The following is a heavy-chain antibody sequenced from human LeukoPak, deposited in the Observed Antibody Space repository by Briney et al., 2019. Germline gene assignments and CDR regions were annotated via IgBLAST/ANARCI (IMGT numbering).Heavy chain of an antibody. CDR1: GFTFSSYA. CDR3: ARGDHDYDSSGYIDY. D-gene: IGHD3-22*01. CDR2: ISYDGSNK. J-gene: IGHJ4*02. Sequence: PGGSLRLSCAASGFTFSSYAMHWVRQAPGKGLEWVAVISYDGSNKYNADSVKGRFTISRDNSKNTLYLQMNSLRAEDTAVYYCARGDHDYDSSGYIDYWGQGTLVTVSS. V-gene: IGHV3-30-3*01.